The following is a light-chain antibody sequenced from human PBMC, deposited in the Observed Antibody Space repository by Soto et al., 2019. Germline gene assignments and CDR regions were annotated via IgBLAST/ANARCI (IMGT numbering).Light chain of an antibody. V-gene: IGKV2-28*01. CDR3: MQSLQTPRA. CDR1: QSLLHSNGYNF. J-gene: IGKJ2*01. CDR2: LGS. Sequence: DIVMTQSPLSLPVTPGEPVSISCRSSQSLLHSNGYNFLDWYLQKPGQSPQLLIYLGSNRASGVPDMFSGSGSGTDFTLKISRVEAEDGGVYYCMQSLQTPRAFGQGTKLEIK.